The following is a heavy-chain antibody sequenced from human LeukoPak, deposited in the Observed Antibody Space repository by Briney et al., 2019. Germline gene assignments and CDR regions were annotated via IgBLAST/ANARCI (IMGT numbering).Heavy chain of an antibody. CDR3: ARVWGSGSTRGYFDY. CDR2: ISSSATTI. J-gene: IGHJ4*02. D-gene: IGHD3-10*01. V-gene: IGHV3-11*04. CDR1: GFTFSDYY. Sequence: PGGSLRLSCAASGFTFSDYYMSWLRQAPGKGLEWVSYISSSATTIYYADSVKGRFTISRDNAKNSLYLQMNSLRAEDTAVYFCARVWGSGSTRGYFDYWGQGTLVTVSS.